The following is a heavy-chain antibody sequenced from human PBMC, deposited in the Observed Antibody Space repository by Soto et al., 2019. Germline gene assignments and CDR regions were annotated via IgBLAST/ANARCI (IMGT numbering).Heavy chain of an antibody. CDR1: GGTFSSYA. V-gene: IGHV1-69*01. J-gene: IGHJ5*02. CDR3: ARSYCGGDCYSHEYNWFDP. Sequence: QVQLVQSGAEVKKPGSSVKVSCKASGGTFSSYAISWVRQAPGQGLEWMGGIIPIFGTANYAQKFQGRVTITADESTSTAYMELSSLRSEDTAVYYCARSYCGGDCYSHEYNWFDPWGQGTLVTVSS. CDR2: IIPIFGTA. D-gene: IGHD2-21*02.